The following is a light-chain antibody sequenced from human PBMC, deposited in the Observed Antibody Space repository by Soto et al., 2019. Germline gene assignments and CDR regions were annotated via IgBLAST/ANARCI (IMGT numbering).Light chain of an antibody. CDR2: DAA. CDR3: QQRRNRTPFT. V-gene: IGKV3-11*01. CDR1: QGVRSH. J-gene: IGKJ5*01. Sequence: SPAPLSVSPGERVSLYCRASQGVRSHVAWYRQRPAQAPRLLIHDAASRATGVPARFSGSGSGTDVTLTISSLEPEDVAVYYYQQRRNRTPFTFGQGTRLETK.